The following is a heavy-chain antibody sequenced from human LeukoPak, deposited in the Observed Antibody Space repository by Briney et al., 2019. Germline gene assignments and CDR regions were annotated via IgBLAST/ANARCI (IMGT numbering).Heavy chain of an antibody. CDR3: AKDRYHDFWSGYYMRGSFDY. J-gene: IGHJ4*02. D-gene: IGHD3-3*01. CDR1: GFTFDDYA. Sequence: PGGSLRLSCAASGFTFDDYAMHWVRQAPGKGLEWVSGISWNSGSIGYADSVKGRFTISRDNAKNSLYLQMNSLRAEDTALYYCAKDRYHDFWSGYYMRGSFDYWGQGTLVTVSS. V-gene: IGHV3-9*01. CDR2: ISWNSGSI.